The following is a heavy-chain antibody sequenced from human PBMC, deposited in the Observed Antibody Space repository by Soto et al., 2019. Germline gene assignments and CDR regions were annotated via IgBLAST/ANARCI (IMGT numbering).Heavy chain of an antibody. Sequence: PSWTLCLTAADDNRVVIGGYWISIRKTPGEGLECIGKIDQSGSTNYNPSLKSRVTMSVDTSRSQFSLKLTSVTAMDTAVYYCAGGRETVVRGVMNWCSPWGQGTLVTISS. CDR3: AGGRETVVRGVMNWCSP. CDR2: IDQSGST. J-gene: IGHJ1*01. V-gene: IGHV4-34*01. D-gene: IGHD3-10*01. CDR1: NRVVIGGY.